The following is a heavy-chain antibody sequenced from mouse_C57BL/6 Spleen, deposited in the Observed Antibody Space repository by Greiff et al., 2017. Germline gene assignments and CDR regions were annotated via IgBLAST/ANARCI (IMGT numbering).Heavy chain of an antibody. CDR1: GYSITSGYY. Sequence: EVKLMESGPGLVKPSQSLSLTCSVTGYSITSGYYWNWIRQFPGNKLEWMGYISYDGSNNYNPSLKNRISITRDTSKNQFFLKLNSVTTEDTATYYCARDPHYYGSSYFAYWGQGTLVTVSA. D-gene: IGHD1-1*01. CDR2: ISYDGSN. V-gene: IGHV3-6*01. CDR3: ARDPHYYGSSYFAY. J-gene: IGHJ3*01.